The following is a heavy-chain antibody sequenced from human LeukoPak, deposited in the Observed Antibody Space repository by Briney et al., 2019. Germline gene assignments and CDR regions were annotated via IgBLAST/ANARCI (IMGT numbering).Heavy chain of an antibody. Sequence: GRSLRLSCAASGFTFDDYAMHWVRQAPGKGLEWVSGISWNSGSIGYADSVKGRFTISRDNAKNSLYLQMHSLRAEDTAVYYCARDLDGYNYALDYWGQGTLVTVSS. CDR1: GFTFDDYA. CDR2: ISWNSGSI. V-gene: IGHV3-9*01. D-gene: IGHD5-24*01. CDR3: ARDLDGYNYALDY. J-gene: IGHJ4*02.